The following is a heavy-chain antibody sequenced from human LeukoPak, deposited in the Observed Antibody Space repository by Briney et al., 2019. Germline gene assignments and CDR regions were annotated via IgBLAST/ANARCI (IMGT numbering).Heavy chain of an antibody. Sequence: PSQTLSLTCTVSGGSISSGSYYWSWIRQPAGKGLEWIGRIYTSGSTNYNPSLKSRVTITVDTSENQFSLKLNSVTAADTAVYYCARLPMVRGVIITDYYYGMDVWGQGTTVTVSS. CDR1: GGSISSGSYY. J-gene: IGHJ6*02. V-gene: IGHV4-61*02. D-gene: IGHD3-10*01. CDR3: ARLPMVRGVIITDYYYGMDV. CDR2: IYTSGST.